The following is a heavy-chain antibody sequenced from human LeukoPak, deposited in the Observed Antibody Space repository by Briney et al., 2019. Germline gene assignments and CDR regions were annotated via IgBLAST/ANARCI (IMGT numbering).Heavy chain of an antibody. V-gene: IGHV1-46*01. CDR2: INPSGGST. CDR3: ARRDGDYDFDY. CDR1: GYTFTSYY. D-gene: IGHD4-17*01. J-gene: IGHJ4*02. Sequence: ASVKVSCKASGYTFTSYYMHWVRQAPGQGLEWMGIINPSGGSTSYAQKFQGRVTMTRDTSTSTVYMELSRLRSEDTAVYYCARRDGDYDFDYWGQGTLVTVSS.